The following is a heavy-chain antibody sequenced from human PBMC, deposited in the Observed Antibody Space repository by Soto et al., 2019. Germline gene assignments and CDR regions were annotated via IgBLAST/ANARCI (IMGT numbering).Heavy chain of an antibody. Sequence: QLQLQESGPGLVRPSETLSLTCTVSGGSISSNSYYWGWIRQPPGKGLEWIGNIHHSVSTYYNPSLQSRVTLSIDTSRNEFALKLGAVTAADTAIYYCARRGRGTSWSYFDYWGQGNLVTVSS. CDR2: IHHSVST. CDR3: ARRGRGTSWSYFDY. CDR1: GGSISSNSYY. V-gene: IGHV4-39*01. J-gene: IGHJ4*02. D-gene: IGHD6-13*01.